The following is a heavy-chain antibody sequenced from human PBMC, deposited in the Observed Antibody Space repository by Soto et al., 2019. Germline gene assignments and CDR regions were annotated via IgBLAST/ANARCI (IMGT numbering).Heavy chain of an antibody. Sequence: QVHLLLQSGAEVKKPGSSVKVSCKASGGNPSNSAISWVRQAPGQGLEWMGGIIPVFGIVSYAQKFQGRVTITADESTSTAYRELSSLRSEDTAVYFCAGGRIVVAGSSAYYGMDVWGQGTTVTVSS. CDR2: IIPVFGIV. D-gene: IGHD6-19*01. V-gene: IGHV1-69*01. CDR3: AGGRIVVAGSSAYYGMDV. CDR1: GGNPSNSA. J-gene: IGHJ6*02.